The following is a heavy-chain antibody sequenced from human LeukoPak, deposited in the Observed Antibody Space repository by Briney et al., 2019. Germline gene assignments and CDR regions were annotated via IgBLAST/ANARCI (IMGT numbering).Heavy chain of an antibody. J-gene: IGHJ4*02. CDR2: INHSGST. Sequence: SETLSLTCAVYGGSFSGYYWSWIRQPPGKGLEWIGEINHSGSTNYNPSLKSRVTISVDTSKNQFSLKLSSVTAADTAVYYCARHDRYCSGGSCYGGDFDYWGQGTLVTVSS. D-gene: IGHD2-15*01. CDR1: GGSFSGYY. CDR3: ARHDRYCSGGSCYGGDFDY. V-gene: IGHV4-34*01.